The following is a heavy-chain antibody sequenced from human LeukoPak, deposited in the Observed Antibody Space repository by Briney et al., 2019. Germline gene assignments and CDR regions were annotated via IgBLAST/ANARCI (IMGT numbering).Heavy chain of an antibody. CDR3: ARDSGWELKHYFFNY. Sequence: ASVKVSCKASGYTFTSYGINWVRQAPGQGLEWMGWISVYNGYTDYAKKFQGRVTMTTDTSTRTIYMELRSLTSDDTAVYYCARDSGWELKHYFFNYWGQGTLATVSS. D-gene: IGHD1-26*01. V-gene: IGHV1-18*01. J-gene: IGHJ4*02. CDR2: ISVYNGYT. CDR1: GYTFTSYG.